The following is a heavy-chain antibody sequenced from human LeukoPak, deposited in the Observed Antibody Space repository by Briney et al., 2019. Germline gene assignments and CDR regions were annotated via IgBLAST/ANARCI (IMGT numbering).Heavy chain of an antibody. Sequence: ASVKVSCKASGYTFTGYYMHWVRQAPRQGREWMGWINPYNGNTNYAHKLQGRVTMTTDTSTSTAYMDLRSLRSDDTAVYYCARERSGWFFSNWGQGTLVTVSS. J-gene: IGHJ4*02. D-gene: IGHD6-19*01. CDR1: GYTFTGYY. V-gene: IGHV1-18*04. CDR2: INPYNGNT. CDR3: ARERSGWFFSN.